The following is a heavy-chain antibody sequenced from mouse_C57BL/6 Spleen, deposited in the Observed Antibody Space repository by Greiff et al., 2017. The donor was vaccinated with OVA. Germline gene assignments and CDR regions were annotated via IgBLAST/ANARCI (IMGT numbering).Heavy chain of an antibody. Sequence: VQRVESGAELVRPGASVTLSCKASGYTFTDYEMHWVKQTPVHGLEWIGAIDPETGGTAYNQKFKGKAILTADKSSSTAYMELRSLTSEDSAVYYCTRRETGTYWGQGTLVTVSA. CDR2: IDPETGGT. CDR3: TRRETGTY. J-gene: IGHJ3*01. V-gene: IGHV1-15*01. CDR1: GYTFTDYE. D-gene: IGHD4-1*01.